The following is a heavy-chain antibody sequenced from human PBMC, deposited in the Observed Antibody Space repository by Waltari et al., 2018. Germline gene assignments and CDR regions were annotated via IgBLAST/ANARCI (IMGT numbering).Heavy chain of an antibody. CDR2: MNPNPGDT. CDR1: GYTFTHYD. V-gene: IGHV1-8*03. CDR3: GRNMNTPDY. D-gene: IGHD3-16*01. J-gene: IGHJ4*02. Sequence: QVQLVQSGAEVRKPGASVKVSCKASGYTFTHYDVSWLRQATGQGLEWLGWMNPNPGDTGYAPKFQGRITFTRDTSLSTAYMELSSLKSEDTAMYWCGRNMNTPDYWGQGTLVTVSS.